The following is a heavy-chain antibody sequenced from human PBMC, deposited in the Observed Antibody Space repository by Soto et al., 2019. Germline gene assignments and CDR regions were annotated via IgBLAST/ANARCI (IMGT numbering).Heavy chain of an antibody. Sequence: PGGSLRLSCAASGFTFSSYAMHWVRQAPGKGLEWVAVISYDGSNKYYADSVKGRFTISRDNSKNTLYLQMNSLRAEDTAVYYCARGGLGIVVVTAIEYYFDYWGQGTLVTVSS. CDR3: ARGGLGIVVVTAIEYYFDY. D-gene: IGHD2-21*02. CDR2: ISYDGSNK. CDR1: GFTFSSYA. V-gene: IGHV3-30-3*01. J-gene: IGHJ4*02.